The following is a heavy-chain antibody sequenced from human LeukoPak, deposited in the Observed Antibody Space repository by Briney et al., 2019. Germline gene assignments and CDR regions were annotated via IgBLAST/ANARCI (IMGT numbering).Heavy chain of an antibody. V-gene: IGHV4-31*03. Sequence: SETLSLTCTVSGGSISSGGYYWRWLRQHPGKGLEWIGYIYYSGSTYYNPSLKSRVTISVDTSKNQFSLKLSSVTAADTAVYYCARVSRPYGDPEAYFDYWGQGTLVTVSS. CDR3: ARVSRPYGDPEAYFDY. CDR2: IYYSGST. D-gene: IGHD4-17*01. J-gene: IGHJ4*02. CDR1: GGSISSGGYY.